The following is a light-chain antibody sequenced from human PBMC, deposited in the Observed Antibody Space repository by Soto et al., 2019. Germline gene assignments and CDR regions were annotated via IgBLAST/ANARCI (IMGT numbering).Light chain of an antibody. V-gene: IGLV2-14*01. CDR1: SRDVGGYKY. CDR3: TSYTTGSTSNV. J-gene: IGLJ1*01. CDR2: EVS. Sequence: QSVLTQPASVSGSPGQSITISCTGTSRDVGGYKYVSWYQQHPGKAPKLLLYEVSNRPSGVSHRFSGSKSGNTASLTISGLQAEDEADYYCTSYTTGSTSNVFGTGTKLTVL.